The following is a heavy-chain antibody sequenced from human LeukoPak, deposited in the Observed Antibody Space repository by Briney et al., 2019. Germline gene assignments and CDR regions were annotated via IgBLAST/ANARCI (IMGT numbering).Heavy chain of an antibody. J-gene: IGHJ4*02. CDR3: ARDIGYYYGSGSYSY. V-gene: IGHV4-59*12. CDR2: IYYSGST. Sequence: SETLSLTCTVSGGSISSYYWSWIRQPPGKGLEWIGYIYYSGSTNYNPSLESRVTISVDTSKNQFSLKLSSVTAADTAVYYCARDIGYYYGSGSYSYWGQGTLVTVSS. D-gene: IGHD3-10*01. CDR1: GGSISSYY.